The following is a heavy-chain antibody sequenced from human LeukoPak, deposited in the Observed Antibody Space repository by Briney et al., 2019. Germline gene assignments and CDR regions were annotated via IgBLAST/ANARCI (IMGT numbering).Heavy chain of an antibody. CDR3: ARDTFQPGLIDS. J-gene: IGHJ4*02. CDR1: GFTFSRYA. CDR2: INTGSSDI. V-gene: IGHV3-21*05. D-gene: IGHD2-2*01. Sequence: GGSLRLSCAASGFTFSRYAMNWVRQAPGKGLEGVSYINTGSSDIHYADSVKGRFTISRDNARNTLYLQLRSLRAEDSAVYYCARDTFQPGLIDSWGQGTLVTVSS.